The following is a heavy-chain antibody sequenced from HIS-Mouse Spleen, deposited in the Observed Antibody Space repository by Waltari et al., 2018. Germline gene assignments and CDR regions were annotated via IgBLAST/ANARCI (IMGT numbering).Heavy chain of an antibody. D-gene: IGHD6-13*01. V-gene: IGHV4-39*07. Sequence: QLQLQESGPGLVTPSETLSLTCTVSAGSISSSSYYSGWIRQPPGKGLEWIGSIYYSGSTYYNPSLKSRVTISVDTSKNQFSLKLSSVTAADTAVYYCAREIPYSSSWYDWYFDLWGRGTLVTVSS. CDR2: IYYSGST. CDR3: AREIPYSSSWYDWYFDL. J-gene: IGHJ2*01. CDR1: AGSISSSSYY.